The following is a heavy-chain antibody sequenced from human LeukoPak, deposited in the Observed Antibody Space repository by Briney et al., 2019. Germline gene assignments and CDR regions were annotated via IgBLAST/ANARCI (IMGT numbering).Heavy chain of an antibody. CDR3: ASSQVSWFDP. Sequence: SETLSLTCTVSGGSISSSSYYWGWIRQPPGKGLEWIGSIYYSGSTYYNPSLKSRVTISVDTSKNQFSPKLSSVTAADAAVYYCASSQVSWFDPWGQGTLVTVSS. CDR1: GGSISSSSYY. CDR2: IYYSGST. V-gene: IGHV4-39*07. J-gene: IGHJ5*02.